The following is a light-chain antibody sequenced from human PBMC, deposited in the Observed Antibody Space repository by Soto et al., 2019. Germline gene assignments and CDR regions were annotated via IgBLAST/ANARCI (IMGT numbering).Light chain of an antibody. CDR3: MQGVHWPPYT. Sequence: DVVLPQSPLSLPVTLGQPASISCRSSQSLLYSDGNTYLNWCQQRPGQSTRRLIDMVSNRNSGVPDRFSGSGSGTDFTLKISRVEAEDVGVYYCMQGVHWPPYTFGQGTKLEIK. CDR1: QSLLYSDGNTY. V-gene: IGKV2-30*01. J-gene: IGKJ2*01. CDR2: MVS.